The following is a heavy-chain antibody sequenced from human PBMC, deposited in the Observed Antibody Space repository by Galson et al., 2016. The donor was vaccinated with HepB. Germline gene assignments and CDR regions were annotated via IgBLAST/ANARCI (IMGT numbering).Heavy chain of an antibody. CDR2: ISSALRPN. V-gene: IGHV3-48*01. CDR1: GFTLSGSG. J-gene: IGHJ4*02. Sequence: SLRLSCAASGFTLSGSGLNWVRQAPGRGLEWISSISSALRPNYYADSVKGRFTISRDNAKNSVYLQMNSLRAEDTGVYYCAKGPRINGWLYFDYWGQGTLVTVSS. D-gene: IGHD6-19*01. CDR3: AKGPRINGWLYFDY.